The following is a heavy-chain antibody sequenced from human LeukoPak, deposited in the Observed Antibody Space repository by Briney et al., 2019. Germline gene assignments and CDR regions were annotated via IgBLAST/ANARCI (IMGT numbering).Heavy chain of an antibody. V-gene: IGHV3-30*18. D-gene: IGHD2-2*01. Sequence: GRSLRLSCAASAFTFSSYGMHWVRQAPGKGLEWVAVIPYDGSNKYYADSVKGRFTISRDNSKNTLYLQMNSLRAEDTAVYYCAKDVGAVPGYWGQGTLVTVSS. J-gene: IGHJ4*02. CDR3: AKDVGAVPGY. CDR2: IPYDGSNK. CDR1: AFTFSSYG.